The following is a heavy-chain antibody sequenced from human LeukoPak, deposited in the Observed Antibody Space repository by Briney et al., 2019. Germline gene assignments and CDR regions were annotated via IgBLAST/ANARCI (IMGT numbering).Heavy chain of an antibody. CDR2: IYYSGST. J-gene: IGHJ4*02. CDR3: ARDPTGITMNY. V-gene: IGHV4-39*07. Sequence: SETLSLTCTVSGGSISSSSYHWGWIRQPPGKGLEWIGSIYYSGSTYYNPSLKSRVTISVDTSKNQFSLKLSSVTAADTAVYYCARDPTGITMNYWGQGTLVTVSS. D-gene: IGHD3-22*01. CDR1: GGSISSSSYH.